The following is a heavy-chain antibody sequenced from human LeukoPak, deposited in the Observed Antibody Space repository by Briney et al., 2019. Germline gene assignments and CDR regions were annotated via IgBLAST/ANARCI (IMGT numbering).Heavy chain of an antibody. D-gene: IGHD3-9*01. Sequence: SVKVSCKTSGGTFTTYDISWVRQAPGQGLEWMGGIISISGTTNYAQMSQRRVTITADESRDAAYIEVSSLRSEDTAVYYCATKIDILTAAGLGPHIPHYFVYWGQGTLVTVSS. V-gene: IGHV1-69*13. CDR2: IISISGTT. CDR1: GGTFTTYD. J-gene: IGHJ4*02. CDR3: ATKIDILTAAGLGPHIPHYFVY.